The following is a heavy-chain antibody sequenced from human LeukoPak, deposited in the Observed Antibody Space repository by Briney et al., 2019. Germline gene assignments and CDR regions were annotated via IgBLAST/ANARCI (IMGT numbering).Heavy chain of an antibody. D-gene: IGHD3-9*01. V-gene: IGHV5-51*01. CDR1: GYSFTSYW. Sequence: GESLKISCKGSGYSFTSYWIGWVRQMPGKGLEWMGIIYPGDSDTRYSPSFQGQVTISADKSISTAYLQWSSLKASDTAMYYCARLDILTGYYNGYNDYWGRGTLVTVSS. J-gene: IGHJ4*02. CDR3: ARLDILTGYYNGYNDY. CDR2: IYPGDSDT.